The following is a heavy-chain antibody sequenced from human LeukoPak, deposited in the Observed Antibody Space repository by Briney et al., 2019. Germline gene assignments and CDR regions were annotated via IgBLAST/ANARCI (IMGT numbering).Heavy chain of an antibody. D-gene: IGHD3-22*01. Sequence: SETLSLTCTASGGSISSYYWSWIRQPPGKRLEWIGYSYYSGSTDYNPSLKSRVTISVDTSKNQFSLKLSSVTATDTAVYYCARHGYYDSSGYYGFDYWGQGTLVTVSS. V-gene: IGHV4-59*08. J-gene: IGHJ4*02. CDR1: GGSISSYY. CDR2: SYYSGST. CDR3: ARHGYYDSSGYYGFDY.